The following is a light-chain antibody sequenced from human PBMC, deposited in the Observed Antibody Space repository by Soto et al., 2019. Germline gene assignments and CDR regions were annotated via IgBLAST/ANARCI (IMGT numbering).Light chain of an antibody. CDR1: QGISGTY. CDR2: QAS. CDR3: LQYGSSPRT. V-gene: IGKV3-20*01. Sequence: EIVLAQSPDTLSLSPGDRATLSCRASQGISGTYLAWYQQKPGQAPRLLIYQASSRATGIPDRFSDRGSGTDFILTISRLEPEDFAVYYCLQYGSSPRTFGQGTKVEV. J-gene: IGKJ1*01.